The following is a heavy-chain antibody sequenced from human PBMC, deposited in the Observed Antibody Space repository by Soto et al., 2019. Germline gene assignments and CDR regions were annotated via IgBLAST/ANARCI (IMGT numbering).Heavy chain of an antibody. CDR2: IYYSGST. V-gene: IGHV4-39*01. J-gene: IGHJ4*02. CDR1: GDSISSSSYY. Sequence: QLQLQESGPGLVKPSETLSLTCTVSGDSISSSSYYWGWIRQPPGKGLEWIGSIYYSGSTYYNPSLKSRVTISVDTSKNQFSLKLSSVTAADTAVYYCARHSGHIFFDYWGQGTLVTVSS. D-gene: IGHD5-12*01. CDR3: ARHSGHIFFDY.